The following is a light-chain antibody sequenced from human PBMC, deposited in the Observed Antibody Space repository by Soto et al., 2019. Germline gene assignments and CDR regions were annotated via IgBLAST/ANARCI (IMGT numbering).Light chain of an antibody. CDR3: QQSYSTPYT. V-gene: IGKV1-39*01. CDR1: QSISNS. Sequence: DIQMTQSPSSLSASVGDRVTITCRASQSISNSLNWYQQKPGQAPKLLIYAASSLQSGVPSRFSGSGSGPDFTLTISSLQPEDFATYYCQQSYSTPYTFGQGTKLEIK. J-gene: IGKJ2*01. CDR2: AAS.